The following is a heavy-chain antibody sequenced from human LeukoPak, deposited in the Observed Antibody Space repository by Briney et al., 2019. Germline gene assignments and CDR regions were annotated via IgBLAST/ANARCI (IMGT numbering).Heavy chain of an antibody. CDR2: ISGSGGST. CDR3: AKDQASGAPYYLDY. CDR1: GFTFSNFW. V-gene: IGHV3-23*01. J-gene: IGHJ4*02. D-gene: IGHD6-19*01. Sequence: GGSLRLSCAASGFTFSNFWMSWVRQAPGKGLEWVSGISGSGGSTYYADSVKGRFTISRDNSKNTLYLQMNSLRAEDTAVYYCAKDQASGAPYYLDYWGQGTLVTVSS.